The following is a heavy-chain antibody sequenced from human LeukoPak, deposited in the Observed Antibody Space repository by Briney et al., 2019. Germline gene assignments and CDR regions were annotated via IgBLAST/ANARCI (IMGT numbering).Heavy chain of an antibody. V-gene: IGHV4-34*01. CDR1: GGSFSGYY. CDR3: ARIRYNLDY. Sequence: PSETLSLTCAVYGGSFSGYYWSWIRQPPGKGLGWIGEINHSGSTNYNPSLKSRVTISVDMAKNQFSLKLSSVTAADTAVYYCARIRYNLDYWGQGTLVSVSS. CDR2: INHSGST. D-gene: IGHD1-1*01. J-gene: IGHJ4*02.